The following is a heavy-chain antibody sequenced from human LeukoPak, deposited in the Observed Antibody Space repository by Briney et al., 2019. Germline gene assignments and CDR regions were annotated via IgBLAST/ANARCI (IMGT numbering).Heavy chain of an antibody. J-gene: IGHJ5*02. CDR1: GYTFTSYY. Sequence: ASVKVSCKASGYTFTSYYMHWVRQAPGQGLEWMGIINPSGGSTSYAQKFQGRVTMTRDTSTSTVYMELSSLRSEDTAVYYCARGILLYYYDSSGYYYNWFDPWGQGTLVTVSS. D-gene: IGHD3-22*01. CDR3: ARGILLYYYDSSGYYYNWFDP. V-gene: IGHV1-46*01. CDR2: INPSGGST.